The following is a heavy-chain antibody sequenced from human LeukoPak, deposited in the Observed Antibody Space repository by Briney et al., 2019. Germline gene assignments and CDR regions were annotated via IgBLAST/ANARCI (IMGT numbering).Heavy chain of an antibody. V-gene: IGHV4-31*03. CDR3: ARDSDYYDGSGLFDY. CDR2: IYYSGST. CDR1: GGSISSGGYY. D-gene: IGHD3-22*01. J-gene: IGHJ4*02. Sequence: SETLSLTCTVSGGSISSGGYYWSWIRQHPGKGLEWIGYIYYSGSTYYNPSLKSRVTISVDTSKNQFSLKLSSVTAADTAVYYCARDSDYYDGSGLFDYWGQGTLVTVSS.